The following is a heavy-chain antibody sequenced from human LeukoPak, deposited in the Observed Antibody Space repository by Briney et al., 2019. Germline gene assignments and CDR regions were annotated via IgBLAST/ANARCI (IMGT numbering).Heavy chain of an antibody. CDR2: MNPNSGNT. D-gene: IGHD4-11*01. CDR1: GYTFTSYD. J-gene: IGHJ5*02. V-gene: IGHV1-8*03. Sequence: ASVKVSCQASGYTFTSYDINWVRQATGQGLEWMGWMNPNSGNTGYAQKFQGRVTITRNTSISTAYTELSSLRSEDTAVYYCARGRATVTTHWFDPWGQGTLVTVSS. CDR3: ARGRATVTTHWFDP.